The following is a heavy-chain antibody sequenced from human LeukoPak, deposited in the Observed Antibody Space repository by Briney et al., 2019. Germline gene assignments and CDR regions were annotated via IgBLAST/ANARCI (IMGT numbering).Heavy chain of an antibody. CDR2: ITPIFGTP. V-gene: IGHV1-69*13. J-gene: IGHJ4*02. D-gene: IGHD4-23*01. CDR1: GGTFSSYP. CDR3: ARNSRVVSTSGLNY. Sequence: SVKVSCKVSGGTFSSYPISWVRQAPGQGLEWMGEITPIFGTPDYAQKFQGRLTITADESTTTTYMELSSLRSEDTAIYYYARNSRVVSTSGLNYWGQGTLVTVSS.